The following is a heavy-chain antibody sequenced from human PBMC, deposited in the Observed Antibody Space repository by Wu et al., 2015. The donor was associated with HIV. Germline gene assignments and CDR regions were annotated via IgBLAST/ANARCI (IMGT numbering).Heavy chain of an antibody. V-gene: IGHV4-34*01. CDR1: GGSFSGYY. Sequence: QVQLQQWGAGLLKPSETLSLTCAVYGGSFSGYYWTWIRQPPGKGLERIGEINHSGSTNYNPSLKSRVTISVDTSKNQFSLKLSSVTAADTAVYYCASEDPTTGFWFDPWGQGTLVTVSS. J-gene: IGHJ5*01. CDR2: INHSGST. CDR3: ASEDPTTGFWFDP. D-gene: IGHD1-1*01.